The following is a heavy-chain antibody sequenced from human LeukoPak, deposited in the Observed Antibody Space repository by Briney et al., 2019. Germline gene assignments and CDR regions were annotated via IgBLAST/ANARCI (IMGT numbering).Heavy chain of an antibody. CDR1: GFAFSGYS. CDR2: ISYSSYTI. D-gene: IGHD4-17*01. Sequence: GGSLGLSCAASGFAFSGYSMNWIRQAPGKGLEWVAYISYSSYTIHYADSVKGRFTISRDNAKNSLYLQMNSLRAEDTAMYYCARDGDGNFDYWGQGTLVTVSS. V-gene: IGHV3-48*04. CDR3: ARDGDGNFDY. J-gene: IGHJ4*02.